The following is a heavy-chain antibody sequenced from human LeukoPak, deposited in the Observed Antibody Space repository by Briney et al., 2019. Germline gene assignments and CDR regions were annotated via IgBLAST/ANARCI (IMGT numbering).Heavy chain of an antibody. V-gene: IGHV1-2*04. Sequence: ASVKVSCKASGYTFTGYYMHWVRQAPGQGLEWMGWINPNSGGTNYAQKFQGWVTMTRDTSIGTAYMELSRLRSDDTAVYYCARGTIFGFYYFDYWGQGTLVTVSS. J-gene: IGHJ4*02. CDR2: INPNSGGT. CDR3: ARGTIFGFYYFDY. D-gene: IGHD3-3*01. CDR1: GYTFTGYY.